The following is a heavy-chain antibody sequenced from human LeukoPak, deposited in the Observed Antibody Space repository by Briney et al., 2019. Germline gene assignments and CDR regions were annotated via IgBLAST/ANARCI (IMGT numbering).Heavy chain of an antibody. V-gene: IGHV3-23*01. CDR3: AKHDRGSGSPYYFHY. D-gene: IGHD3-10*01. J-gene: IGHJ4*02. CDR1: GFTFSSSA. CDR2: ISGSGDST. Sequence: GGSLRLSCAASGFTFSSSAMSWVRQAPGKGPEWVSVISGSGDSTYYADSVRGRFTISRDNSKNTVYLQMNRLRAEDTAVYSCAKHDRGSGSPYYFHYWGQGTLVTVSS.